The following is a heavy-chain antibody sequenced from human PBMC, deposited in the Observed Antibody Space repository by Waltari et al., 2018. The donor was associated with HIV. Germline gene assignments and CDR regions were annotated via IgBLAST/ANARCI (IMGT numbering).Heavy chain of an antibody. J-gene: IGHJ6*04. V-gene: IGHV3-53*01. D-gene: IGHD3-22*01. CDR1: GFIVSSNY. CDR3: ARISSEGLDNYHHAMDV. CDR2: IYSDERP. Sequence: EVQLVESGGGLIQPGGSLRLSCAASGFIVSSNYMSWVGQAPGKGVGGVPGIYSDERPHKAQVVKGHITIPRDKYKDTLYLQMDSLEGGDTAVYYGARISSEGLDNYHHAMDVWDKGTTVT.